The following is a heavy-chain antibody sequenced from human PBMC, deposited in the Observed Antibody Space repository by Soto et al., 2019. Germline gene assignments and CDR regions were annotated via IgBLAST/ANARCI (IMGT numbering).Heavy chain of an antibody. CDR3: ARDPLSRGMTHTFDY. Sequence: GGSLRLSCAASGFTFSNCAMTWVRQAPGKGPEWVSTIANSGDGTYYADSVKGRFTISRDNSKNTLYLQMNSLRAEDTAVYYCARDPLSRGMTHTFDYWGQGTLVTVSS. CDR2: IANSGDGT. V-gene: IGHV3-23*01. CDR1: GFTFSNCA. D-gene: IGHD1-20*01. J-gene: IGHJ4*02.